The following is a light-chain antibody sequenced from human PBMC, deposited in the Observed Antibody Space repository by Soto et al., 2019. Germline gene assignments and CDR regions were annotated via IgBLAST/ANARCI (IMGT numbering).Light chain of an antibody. CDR2: GAS. Sequence: ETALTQSPGTLSLSPGDRATLSCSASQSVTGRSLAWYQQKPGQAPRLLIYGASSRATGIPDRFSGSGSGTDFTLTISRLEPEDFAVYYCRQYGRSLASAIGGGTKVDIK. J-gene: IGKJ4*01. CDR1: QSVTGRS. V-gene: IGKV3-20*01. CDR3: RQYGRSLASA.